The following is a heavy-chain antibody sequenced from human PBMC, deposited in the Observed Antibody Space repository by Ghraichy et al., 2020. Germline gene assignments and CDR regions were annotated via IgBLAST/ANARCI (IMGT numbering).Heavy chain of an antibody. D-gene: IGHD4-17*01. CDR1: GFTFSDYY. CDR2: ISSSSVYT. CDR3: AREGRDGGDYGAD. V-gene: IGHV3-11*06. J-gene: IGHJ4*02. Sequence: GESLNISCVGSGFTFSDYYMSWIRQAPGKGLEWVSYISSSSVYTNYADSVKGRFTISRDNAKNSLYLQMNSLRAEDTAVYYCAREGRDGGDYGADWGQGTLVTVSS.